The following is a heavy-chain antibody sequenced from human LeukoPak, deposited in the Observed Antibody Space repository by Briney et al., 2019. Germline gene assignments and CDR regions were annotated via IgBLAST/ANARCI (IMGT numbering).Heavy chain of an antibody. CDR1: GGSISSGGYY. J-gene: IGHJ4*02. V-gene: IGHV4-30-2*01. CDR3: ARLGGLTGTTDY. CDR2: IYHSGSI. Sequence: LSLTCNVSGGSISSGGYYWSWIRQPPGKGLEWIGNIYHSGSIYNNPSLKSRVTISVDRSKNQFSLRLSSVTAADTAVYYCARLGGLTGTTDYWGQGTLVTVSS. D-gene: IGHD1-14*01.